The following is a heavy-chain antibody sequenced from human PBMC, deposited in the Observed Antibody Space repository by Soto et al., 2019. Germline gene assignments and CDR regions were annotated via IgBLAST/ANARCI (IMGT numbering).Heavy chain of an antibody. Sequence: QVQLVQSGAEVKKPGASVKVSCKASGYTFITYVISWVRQAPGQGLEWMGWISSYNGNTNYAQKLQGRVTMTTDTSTTTAYMELRSLRSDDTAVYYCARDRPTSSIRARDYYYAMDVWCQGTTVTVSS. V-gene: IGHV1-18*01. CDR1: GYTFITYV. J-gene: IGHJ6*02. CDR3: ARDRPTSSIRARDYYYAMDV. D-gene: IGHD6-6*01. CDR2: ISSYNGNT.